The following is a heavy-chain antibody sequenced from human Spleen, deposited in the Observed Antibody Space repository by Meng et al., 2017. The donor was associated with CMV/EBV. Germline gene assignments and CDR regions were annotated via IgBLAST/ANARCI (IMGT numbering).Heavy chain of an antibody. CDR2: ISAYNGNT. CDR3: ARSWSNYFNLNIRELDY. CDR1: GYTFTSYG. J-gene: IGHJ4*02. V-gene: IGHV1-18*01. Sequence: ASVKVSCKASGYTFTSYGISWVRQAPGQGLEWMGWISAYNGNTNYAQKLQGRVTMTTDTSTSTAYMELRSLRSDDTAVYYCARSWSNYFNLNIRELDYWGQGTLVTVSS. D-gene: IGHD4-11*01.